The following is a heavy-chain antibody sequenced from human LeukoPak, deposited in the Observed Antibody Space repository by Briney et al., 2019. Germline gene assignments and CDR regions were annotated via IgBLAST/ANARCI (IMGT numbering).Heavy chain of an antibody. D-gene: IGHD3-22*01. CDR2: IYYSGST. Sequence: PSETLSLTCTVSGGSISSYYWSWIRQPPGKGLEWLGYIYYSGSTNYNPSLKSRVTISVDTSKNQFSLKLSSVTAADPAVYYCARSEYYYDSSGYWPWGQGTLVTVSS. J-gene: IGHJ4*02. CDR1: GGSISSYY. V-gene: IGHV4-59*01. CDR3: ARSEYYYDSSGYWP.